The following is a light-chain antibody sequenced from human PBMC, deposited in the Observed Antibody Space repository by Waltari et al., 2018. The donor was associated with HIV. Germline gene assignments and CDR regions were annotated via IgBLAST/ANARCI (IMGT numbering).Light chain of an antibody. V-gene: IGKV1-39*01. CDR2: AES. Sequence: DIQMTQPPPPLSASGGDRVSTTCRASQRISSYLNWYQQKPGKAPKLLIYAESSLQSGVPPRFSGSGSGTDFTLTISSLQPEDFATYYCQQSYSTPRITFGQGTRLEIK. CDR3: QQSYSTPRIT. CDR1: QRISSY. J-gene: IGKJ5*01.